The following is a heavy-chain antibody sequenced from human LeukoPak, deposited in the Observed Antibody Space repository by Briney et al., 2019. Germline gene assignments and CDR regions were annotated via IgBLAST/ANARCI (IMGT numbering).Heavy chain of an antibody. D-gene: IGHD1-26*01. CDR2: IYYSGST. CDR1: GDSISNTIYY. V-gene: IGHV4-39*01. Sequence: SETLSLTCTVSGDSISNTIYYWGWIRQPPGKGLEWIGTIYYSGSTYYNPSLKSRVTMSVDMSKNQFSLKLSSVTAADTAVYYCARHGVGATTTLFDYWGQGTLVTVSS. CDR3: ARHGVGATTTLFDY. J-gene: IGHJ4*02.